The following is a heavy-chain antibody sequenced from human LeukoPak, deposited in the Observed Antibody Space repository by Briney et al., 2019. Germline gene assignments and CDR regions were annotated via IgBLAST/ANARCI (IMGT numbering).Heavy chain of an antibody. CDR1: GYTFTSYG. D-gene: IGHD1-14*01. CDR3: ARGLITGAFDI. CDR2: ISAYNGNT. Sequence: ASVKVSCKASGYTFTSYGISWVRQAPGQGLEWMGWISAYNGNTNHAQKFQDRVTLTTDTSTSTAYMELRSLRSDDTAVYYCARGLITGAFDIWGQGTMVTVSS. J-gene: IGHJ3*02. V-gene: IGHV1-18*01.